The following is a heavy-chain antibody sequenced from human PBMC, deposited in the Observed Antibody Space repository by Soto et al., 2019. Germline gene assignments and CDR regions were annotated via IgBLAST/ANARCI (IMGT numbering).Heavy chain of an antibody. D-gene: IGHD2-15*01. CDR1: GGSFSGYY. Sequence: PSETLSLACAFYGGSFSGYYWSWIRQPPGKGLEWIGEINHSGSTNYNPSLKSRVTISVDTSKNQFSLKLSSVTAADTAVYYCARGYCSGGSCYFGYFQHWGQGTLVTVSS. V-gene: IGHV4-34*01. CDR3: ARGYCSGGSCYFGYFQH. CDR2: INHSGST. J-gene: IGHJ1*01.